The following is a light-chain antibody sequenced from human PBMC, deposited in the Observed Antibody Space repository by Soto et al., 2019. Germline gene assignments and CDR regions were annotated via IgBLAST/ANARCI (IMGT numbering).Light chain of an antibody. V-gene: IGKV3-20*01. CDR3: HQYGSSPLT. CDR1: QTLSSSS. CDR2: GAS. Sequence: EIVLTQSPGTLSLSPGESGTLSCRAGQTLSSSSLAWYQQKPGQAPRLLIYGASNRASGIPDRFSGGGSGTHFTLTLSRLEPEDFAVYYCHQYGSSPLTFGGGTKVEI. J-gene: IGKJ4*01.